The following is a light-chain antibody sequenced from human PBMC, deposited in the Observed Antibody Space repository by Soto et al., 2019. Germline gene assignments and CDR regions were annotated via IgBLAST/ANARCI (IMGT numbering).Light chain of an antibody. CDR1: QTISNW. J-gene: IGKJ1*01. CDR3: QHYDSYLEA. V-gene: IGKV1-5*03. CDR2: KAS. Sequence: DIQMTQYPSTLSGSVGDRVTITCRASQTISNWLAWYQQKPGKAPKLLIYKASTLKSGVPSRFSGSGSGTEFTLTISSLQPDDSATYYCQHYDSYLEAFGQGTKV.